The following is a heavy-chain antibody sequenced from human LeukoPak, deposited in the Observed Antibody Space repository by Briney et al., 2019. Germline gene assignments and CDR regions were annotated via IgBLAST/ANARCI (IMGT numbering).Heavy chain of an antibody. Sequence: KSSETLSLTCTVSGGSISSGDYYWSWIRQPPGKALEWIAYIYHSGGTYYNPSLKSRINISVDTSKNQFSLNLSSVTAADTAVYYCARGMGLPGYWGQGTLVTVSS. J-gene: IGHJ4*02. D-gene: IGHD3-16*01. CDR1: GGSISSGDYY. CDR2: IYHSGGT. V-gene: IGHV4-30-4*01. CDR3: ARGMGLPGY.